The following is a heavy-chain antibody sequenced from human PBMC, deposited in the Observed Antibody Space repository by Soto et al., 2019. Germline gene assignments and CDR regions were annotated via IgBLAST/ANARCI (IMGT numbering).Heavy chain of an antibody. J-gene: IGHJ5*02. CDR1: GGSISSGGYY. D-gene: IGHD3-10*01. CDR3: AREITMVRGVPGGETWFDP. V-gene: IGHV4-31*03. CDR2: IYYSGST. Sequence: NPSETLSLTCTVSGGSISSGGYYWSWIRQHPGKGLEWIGYIYYSGSTYYNPSLKSRVTISVDTSKNQFSLKLSSVTAADTAVYYCAREITMVRGVPGGETWFDPWGQGTLVTVS.